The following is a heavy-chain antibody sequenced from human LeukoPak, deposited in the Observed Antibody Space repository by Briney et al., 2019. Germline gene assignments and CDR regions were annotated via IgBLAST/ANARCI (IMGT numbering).Heavy chain of an antibody. CDR3: ARGRQYQLPN. Sequence: SQTLSLTCTVSGGSMSSGGYYWSSIRQHPGKGLEWIGYIYYSGSTYYNPSLKSRVTISVDTSKNQFSLKLSSVTAADTAVYYCARGRQYQLPNWGQGTLVTVSS. D-gene: IGHD2-2*01. V-gene: IGHV4-31*03. J-gene: IGHJ4*02. CDR1: GGSMSSGGYY. CDR2: IYYSGST.